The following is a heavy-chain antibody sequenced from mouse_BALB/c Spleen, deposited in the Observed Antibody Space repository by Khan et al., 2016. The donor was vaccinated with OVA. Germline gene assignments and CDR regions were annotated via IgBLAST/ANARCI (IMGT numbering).Heavy chain of an antibody. V-gene: IGHV2-9*02. CDR3: ARSKYLARY. CDR2: IWAGGST. Sequence: VQLQESGPGLVAPSQSLSITCTVYGYSLTRYGVHWVRQPPGKGLEWLGLIWAGGSTNYNWALMSRLSISIDNSKSLVFSIMNSLQTDDTALYYRARSKYLARYWGQGTTLTVSS. D-gene: IGHD3-3*01. CDR1: GYSLTRYG. J-gene: IGHJ2*01.